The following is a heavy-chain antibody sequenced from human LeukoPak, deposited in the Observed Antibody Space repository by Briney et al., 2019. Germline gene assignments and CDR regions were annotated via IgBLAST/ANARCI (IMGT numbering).Heavy chain of an antibody. J-gene: IGHJ4*02. CDR1: GFTFSSYA. CDR3: AKGNAYYYDSSGYSAYYFDY. D-gene: IGHD3-22*01. CDR2: ISGSGGST. Sequence: GGSLRLSCAASGFTFSSYAMSWVRQAPGKGLEWVSAISGSGGSTYYADSVKGRFTISRDNSKNTLYLQKNSLRAEDTAVYYCAKGNAYYYDSSGYSAYYFDYWGQGTLVTVSS. V-gene: IGHV3-23*01.